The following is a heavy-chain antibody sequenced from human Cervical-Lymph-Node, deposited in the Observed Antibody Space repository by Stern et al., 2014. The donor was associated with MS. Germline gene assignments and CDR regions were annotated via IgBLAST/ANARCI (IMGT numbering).Heavy chain of an antibody. CDR3: ASPSPLLTGTTHLDF. D-gene: IGHD1-7*01. J-gene: IGHJ4*02. Sequence: QVQLVQSGAEVKKPGSSVKVSCKASGGTFSSFALSWVLQAPGKGLEWMGGIIPIFGTSHYAQKCQGRVTITADESTSTAYMELTSLRSEDTAVYYCASPSPLLTGTTHLDFWGPGTLVTVSS. CDR2: IIPIFGTS. V-gene: IGHV1-69*01. CDR1: GGTFSSFA.